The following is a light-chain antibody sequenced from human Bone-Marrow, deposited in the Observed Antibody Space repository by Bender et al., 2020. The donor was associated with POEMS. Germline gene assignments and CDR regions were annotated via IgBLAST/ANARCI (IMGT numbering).Light chain of an antibody. CDR1: SDDIGDYNY. J-gene: IGLJ1*01. CDR3: SSFRRGTSLV. Sequence: QSALTQPASVSGSPGQSITISCTGTSDDIGDYNYVAWYQQYPGKGPKLIIFEVTKRPSAVSDRFSASKSGNTASLTISGLQAEDEADYYCSSFRRGTSLVFGSGTKVTVL. CDR2: EVT. V-gene: IGLV2-14*03.